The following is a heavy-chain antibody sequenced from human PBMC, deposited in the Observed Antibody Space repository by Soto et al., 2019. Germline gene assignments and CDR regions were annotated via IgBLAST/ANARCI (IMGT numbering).Heavy chain of an antibody. CDR2: ISAYNGNT. CDR3: ARVAALSPYYYDSSGYYSD. D-gene: IGHD3-22*01. J-gene: IGHJ4*02. CDR1: GYTFTSYG. V-gene: IGHV1-18*01. Sequence: ASVKVSCKASGYTFTSYGISWVRQAPGQGLEWIGWISAYNGNTNYAQKLQGRVTMTTDTSTSTAYMELRSLRSDDTAVYYCARVAALSPYYYDSSGYYSDWGQGTLVTVSS.